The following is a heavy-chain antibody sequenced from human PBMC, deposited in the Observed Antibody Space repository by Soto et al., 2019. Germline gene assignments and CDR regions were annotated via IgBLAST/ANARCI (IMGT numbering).Heavy chain of an antibody. J-gene: IGHJ6*02. V-gene: IGHV3-48*03. CDR1: VFTFSSYE. CDR3: ARETLTLFGGVRDNVYYGLDV. CDR2: IGTSETIR. Sequence: EMQLEESGGGLVQPGGSLRLSCAVSVFTFSSYEMNWVRQVPGKGLQWVSYIGTSETIRYYADSVKGRFTISRDNAKKSLYLQMNSLRAEDTAIYYCARETLTLFGGVRDNVYYGLDVWGPGTTVTVSS. D-gene: IGHD3-3*01.